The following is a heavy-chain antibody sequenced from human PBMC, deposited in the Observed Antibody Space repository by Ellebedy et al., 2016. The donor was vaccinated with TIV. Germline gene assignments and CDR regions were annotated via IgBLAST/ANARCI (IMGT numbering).Heavy chain of an antibody. CDR3: ASGRAAAGGGSFNYYGMDI. J-gene: IGHJ6*02. D-gene: IGHD6-25*01. V-gene: IGHV3-21*06. CDR1: GIVFSSLS. Sequence: GESLKISCAASGIVFSSLSMNWVRQAPGKGLEWVASISTASTNLFYANSVKGRFPISRDNAKDSLFLDMKDMTVDDTAVYYCASGRAAAGGGSFNYYGMDIWGRGTTVTVSS. CDR2: ISTASTNL.